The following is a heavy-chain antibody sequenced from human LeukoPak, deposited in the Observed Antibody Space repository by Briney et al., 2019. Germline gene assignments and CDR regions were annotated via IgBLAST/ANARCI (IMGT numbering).Heavy chain of an antibody. D-gene: IGHD6-19*01. J-gene: IGHJ3*02. V-gene: IGHV3-33*01. CDR2: IWYDGSNK. CDR1: GFTVSSYG. Sequence: PGRSLRLSCAASGFTVSSYGMHWVRQAPGKGLEWVAVIWYDGSNKYYADSVKGRFTIPRDNSKNTPYLQMNSLRAEDTAVYYCASNLVAGTFDIWGQGTMVTVSS. CDR3: ASNLVAGTFDI.